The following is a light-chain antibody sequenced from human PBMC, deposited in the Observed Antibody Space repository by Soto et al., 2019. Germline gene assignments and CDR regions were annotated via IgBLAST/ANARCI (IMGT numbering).Light chain of an antibody. Sequence: QSVLTRPPSASGTPGQRVTISCSGSASSIGTNTVNWYRQLPGTAPKLLIYGDNQRPSGVPDRFSGSKSGTSASLAISGLQSEDEAEYYCAAWDGSLNNVLFGGGTKLTVL. CDR2: GDN. V-gene: IGLV1-44*01. CDR1: ASSIGTNT. CDR3: AAWDGSLNNVL. J-gene: IGLJ2*01.